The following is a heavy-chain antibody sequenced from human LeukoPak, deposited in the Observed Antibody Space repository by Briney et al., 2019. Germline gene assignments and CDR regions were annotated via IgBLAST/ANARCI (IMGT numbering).Heavy chain of an antibody. Sequence: GGSLRPSCAASGFTFSSYEMNWVRQAPGKGLEWVSYISSSGSTIYYADSVKGRFTISRDNAKNSLYLQMNSLRAEDTAVYYCARGKSGSSGWYRGGYNWFDPWGQGTLVTVSS. J-gene: IGHJ5*02. CDR3: ARGKSGSSGWYRGGYNWFDP. D-gene: IGHD6-19*01. CDR1: GFTFSSYE. V-gene: IGHV3-48*03. CDR2: ISSSGSTI.